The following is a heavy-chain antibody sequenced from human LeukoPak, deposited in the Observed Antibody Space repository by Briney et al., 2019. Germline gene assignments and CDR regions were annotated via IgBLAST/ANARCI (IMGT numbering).Heavy chain of an antibody. Sequence: PGGSLTLSCTTSGFTFSNYWMYWVRQAPGKGLMWVSRIKSDGTGITYTDSVEGRFTISRDNAKNTLYLQMNSLRDEDTAVYYCVRGQTIDSWGQGTLVTVSS. J-gene: IGHJ5*01. V-gene: IGHV3-74*01. CDR1: GFTFSNYW. CDR3: VRGQTIDS. CDR2: IKSDGTGI.